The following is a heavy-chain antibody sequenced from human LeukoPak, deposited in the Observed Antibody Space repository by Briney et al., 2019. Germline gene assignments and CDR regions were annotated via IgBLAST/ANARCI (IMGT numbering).Heavy chain of an antibody. D-gene: IGHD6-19*01. CDR2: IYHSGST. CDR1: GGSISSSSYY. V-gene: IGHV4-39*07. CDR3: ARGGSSGWWGFDY. Sequence: SETLSLTCTVSGGSISSSSYYWGWIRQPPGKGLEWIGSIYHSGSTYYNPSLKSRVTISVDTSKNQFSLKLSSVTAADTAVYYCARGGSSGWWGFDYWGQGTLVTVSS. J-gene: IGHJ4*02.